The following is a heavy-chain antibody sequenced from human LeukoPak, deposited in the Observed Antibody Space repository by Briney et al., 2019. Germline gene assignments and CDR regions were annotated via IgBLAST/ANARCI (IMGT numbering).Heavy chain of an antibody. CDR1: GFSFIDFA. D-gene: IGHD1-26*01. V-gene: IGHV3-30*01. Sequence: GGSLRLSCSASGFSFIDFAMHWVRQAPGKGLEWVAVISHDSKTKYHAESVKGRFTISRDNSKNTLYLQMNSLRAEDTAVYYCAVVGAAYDAFDIWGQGTMVTVSS. CDR3: AVVGAAYDAFDI. CDR2: ISHDSKTK. J-gene: IGHJ3*02.